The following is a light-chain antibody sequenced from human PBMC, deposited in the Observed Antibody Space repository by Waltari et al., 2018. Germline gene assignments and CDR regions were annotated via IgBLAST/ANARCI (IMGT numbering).Light chain of an antibody. V-gene: IGKV3-11*01. CDR2: EAA. CDR1: QSVSSY. J-gene: IGKJ4*02. CDR3: QQRSNWPLT. Sequence: EIVLTQSPATLSLSPGERATLSCRASQSVSSYLAWYQQKPGQAPRLLSYEAANRATGIPARFSGSGSGTDFTLTISSLEPEDFGVYYCQQRSNWPLTCGGGTKVEIK.